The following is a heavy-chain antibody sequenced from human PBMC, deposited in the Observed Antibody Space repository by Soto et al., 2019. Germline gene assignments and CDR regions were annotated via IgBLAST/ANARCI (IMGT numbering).Heavy chain of an antibody. CDR3: VNEASKGRDYYYHGMDI. Sequence: GGSLRLSCAASGFTFTRYAMTWVRQAPGKGLEWVSTVSGSGSDTYYADSVTGRFTVSRDNSKNTLYLQMNSLRAEDTAVYYCVNEASKGRDYYYHGMDIWGRETTVTVSS. J-gene: IGHJ6*02. CDR2: VSGSGSDT. V-gene: IGHV3-23*01. CDR1: GFTFTRYA.